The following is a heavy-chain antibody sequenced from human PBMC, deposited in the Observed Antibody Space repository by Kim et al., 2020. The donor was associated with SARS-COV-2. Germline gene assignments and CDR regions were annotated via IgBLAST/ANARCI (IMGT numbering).Heavy chain of an antibody. J-gene: IGHJ4*02. CDR3: ARGHRAYRRYYYDSSGYLAIGY. CDR2: MNPNSGNT. D-gene: IGHD3-22*01. Sequence: ASVKVSCKASGYTFTSYDINWVRQATGQGLEWMGWMNPNSGNTGYAQKFQGRVTMTRNTSISTAYMELSSLRSEDTAVYYCARGHRAYRRYYYDSSGYLAIGYWGQGTLVTVSS. CDR1: GYTFTSYD. V-gene: IGHV1-8*01.